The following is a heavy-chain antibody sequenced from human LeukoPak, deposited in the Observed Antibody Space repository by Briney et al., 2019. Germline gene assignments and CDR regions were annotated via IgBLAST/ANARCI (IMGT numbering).Heavy chain of an antibody. V-gene: IGHV3-23*01. J-gene: IGHJ4*02. Sequence: GGSLRLSCAAYGFTFSSYAVSWVRQAPGKGLEWVSSISGSGGSTYSADSVKGRFTISRDNSKNTLYLQKNSLRAEDTALYYCAKDRSCTNDICHGDFDYWGQGTLVTVSS. D-gene: IGHD2-8*01. CDR1: GFTFSSYA. CDR3: AKDRSCTNDICHGDFDY. CDR2: ISGSGGST.